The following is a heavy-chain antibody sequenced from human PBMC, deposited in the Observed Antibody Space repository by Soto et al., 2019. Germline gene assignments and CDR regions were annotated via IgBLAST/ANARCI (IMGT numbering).Heavy chain of an antibody. D-gene: IGHD2-21*02. CDR3: ARGGGIVVVTAAYDH. CDR2: INPSGGYT. J-gene: IGHJ4*02. Sequence: QVQLVQSGAEVKKPGASVKVSCKASGYTFTSYYMNWVRQAPGQGLEWLGIINPSGGYTTYAQRFLGRVTMTIDTSTSTVHMELGSRTADDTAVDYWARGGGIVVVTAAYDHWGPGALVTVAA. V-gene: IGHV1-46*03. CDR1: GYTFTSYY.